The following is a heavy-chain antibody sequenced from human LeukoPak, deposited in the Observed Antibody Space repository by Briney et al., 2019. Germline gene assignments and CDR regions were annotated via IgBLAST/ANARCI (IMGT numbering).Heavy chain of an antibody. J-gene: IGHJ6*02. CDR2: ISSSSSYI. CDR3: ARDRITMVRGVTYYYYGMDV. V-gene: IGHV3-21*01. CDR1: GFTFSSYS. D-gene: IGHD3-10*01. Sequence: PGGSLRLSCAASGFTFSSYSMNWVRQAPGKGLEWVSSISSSSSYIYYADSVKGRFTISRDNAKNSLYLQMNSLRAEDTAVYYCARDRITMVRGVTYYYYGMDVWGQGTTVTVSS.